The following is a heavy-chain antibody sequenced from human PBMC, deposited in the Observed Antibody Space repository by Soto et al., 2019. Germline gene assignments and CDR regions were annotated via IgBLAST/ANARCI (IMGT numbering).Heavy chain of an antibody. V-gene: IGHV4-30-4*01. D-gene: IGHD5-12*01. Sequence: PSETLSLTCTVSGASISSGDYFWSWIRQSPGKGLEWIGYIYDSGSSYYNPSLQSRVTMSVDTSKNQFSLKLSSVTAADTAVYYCAREKGYTSGPKKFDYWGQGTLVTVFS. CDR1: GASISSGDYF. J-gene: IGHJ4*02. CDR2: IYDSGSS. CDR3: AREKGYTSGPKKFDY.